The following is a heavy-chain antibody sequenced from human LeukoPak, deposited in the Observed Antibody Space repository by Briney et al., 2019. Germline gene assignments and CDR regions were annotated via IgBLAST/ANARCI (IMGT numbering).Heavy chain of an antibody. CDR2: ISYSGST. V-gene: IGHV4-39*01. CDR3: ARHYRRTSSGWPPSDY. CDR1: GGSISTYY. D-gene: IGHD6-19*01. Sequence: KPSETLSLTCTVSGGSISTYYWGWIRQPPGKGLEWIGSISYSGSTYYNPSLKSRVTISVDTSKNQLSLKLSSVTAADTAVYYCARHYRRTSSGWPPSDYWGQGTLVTVSS. J-gene: IGHJ4*02.